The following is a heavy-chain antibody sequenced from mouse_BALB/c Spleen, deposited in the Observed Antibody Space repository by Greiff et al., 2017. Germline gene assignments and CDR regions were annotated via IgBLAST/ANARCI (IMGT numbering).Heavy chain of an antibody. CDR1: GYSITSDYA. V-gene: IGHV3-2*02. J-gene: IGHJ3*01. Sequence: EVQRVESGPGLVKPSQSLSLTCTVTGYSITSDYAWNWIRQFPGNKLEWMGYISYSGSTSYNPSLKSRISITRDTSKNQFFLQLNSVTTEDTATYYCARGWDVGFAYWGQGTLVTVSA. CDR2: ISYSGST. D-gene: IGHD4-1*01. CDR3: ARGWDVGFAY.